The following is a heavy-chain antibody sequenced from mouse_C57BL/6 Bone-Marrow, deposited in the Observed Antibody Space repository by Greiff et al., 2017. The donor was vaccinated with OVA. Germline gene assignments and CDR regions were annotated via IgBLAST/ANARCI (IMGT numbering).Heavy chain of an antibody. CDR2: IYPSDSET. V-gene: IGHV1-61*01. D-gene: IGHD1-1*01. CDR3: ARGGNYYGSSLFAY. Sequence: VQLQQPGAELVRPGSSVKLSCKASGYTFTSYWMDWVKQRPGQGLEWIGNIYPSDSETHYNQKFKDKATLTVDKSSSTAYMQLSSLTSEDSAVYYCARGGNYYGSSLFAYWGQGTLVTVSA. CDR1: GYTFTSYW. J-gene: IGHJ3*01.